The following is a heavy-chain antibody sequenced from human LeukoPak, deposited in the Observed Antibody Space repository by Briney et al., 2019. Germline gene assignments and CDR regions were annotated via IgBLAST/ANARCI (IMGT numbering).Heavy chain of an antibody. CDR1: GFIFSPYA. V-gene: IGHV3-64D*06. Sequence: GGSLRLSCSASGFIFSPYAMHWVRQAPGKGLEYVSSISSEGKTTYYADSVKGRFTISRDNSKNTLYLQMSSLRPEDTAVYYCVKDRWVDHWGQGTLVTVSS. CDR3: VKDRWVDH. CDR2: ISSEGKTT. J-gene: IGHJ4*02. D-gene: IGHD6-13*01.